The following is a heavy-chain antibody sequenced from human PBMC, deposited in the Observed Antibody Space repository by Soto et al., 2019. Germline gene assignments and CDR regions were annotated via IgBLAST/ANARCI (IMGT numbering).Heavy chain of an antibody. Sequence: QVQLQESGPGLVKPSQTLSLTCTVSCGSISSGGYYWSWIRQHPGKGLEWIGYMYYSGSTYYNPSLKSRVTLSVDTSKNQFSLKLSSVTAADTAVYYCARAPAFGWFDPWGQGTLVTVSS. D-gene: IGHD3-10*01. CDR2: MYYSGST. V-gene: IGHV4-31*03. CDR3: ARAPAFGWFDP. CDR1: CGSISSGGYY. J-gene: IGHJ5*02.